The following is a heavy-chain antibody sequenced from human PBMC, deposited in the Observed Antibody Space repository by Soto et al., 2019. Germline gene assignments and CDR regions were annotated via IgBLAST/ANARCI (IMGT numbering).Heavy chain of an antibody. J-gene: IGHJ6*02. CDR1: GGTFSSYA. CDR3: ARDPGYNWNYVSYYYYGMDV. V-gene: IGHV1-69*06. CDR2: IIPIFGTA. D-gene: IGHD1-7*01. Sequence: SVKVSCKASGGTFSSYAISWVRLAPGQGLEWMGGIIPIFGTANYAQKFQGRVAISVDTSKNQFSLKLSSVTAADTAVYYCARDPGYNWNYVSYYYYGMDVWGQGTTVTVSS.